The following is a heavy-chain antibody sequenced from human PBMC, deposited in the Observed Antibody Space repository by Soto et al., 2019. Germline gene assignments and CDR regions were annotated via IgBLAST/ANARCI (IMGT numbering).Heavy chain of an antibody. J-gene: IGHJ4*02. CDR3: TRVIDGGSAASDY. Sequence: SETLSLTCTVSGDSISSAAYYWSWIRQHPGKGLEWIGYIYHSGSTYYNPSLKSRVSISIDTSRTQFSLKLSSVTAADTAVYYCTRVIDGGSAASDYWGQGTQVTVSS. D-gene: IGHD2-15*01. V-gene: IGHV4-31*03. CDR2: IYHSGST. CDR1: GDSISSAAYY.